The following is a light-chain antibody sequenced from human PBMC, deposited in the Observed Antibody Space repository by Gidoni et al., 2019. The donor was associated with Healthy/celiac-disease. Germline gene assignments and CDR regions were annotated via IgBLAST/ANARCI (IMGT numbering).Light chain of an antibody. CDR3: QSYDSSLSGWV. J-gene: IGLJ2*01. CDR2: GNS. Sequence: QSVLTPPPSVSAATVQRVTISCTGSSSNIGAGYDVHWYQQLPGTAPKLLIYGNSNRPSGVPDRFSGSKSGTSASLAITGLQAEDEADYYCQSYDSSLSGWVFGGGTKLTVL. CDR1: SSNIGAGYD. V-gene: IGLV1-40*01.